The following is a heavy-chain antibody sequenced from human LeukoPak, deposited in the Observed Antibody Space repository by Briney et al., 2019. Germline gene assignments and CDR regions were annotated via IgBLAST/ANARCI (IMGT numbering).Heavy chain of an antibody. V-gene: IGHV3-53*01. D-gene: IGHD3-22*01. J-gene: IGHJ3*02. CDR2: IYSPGGT. CDR1: GFTDSRHY. Sequence: PGGSLRLSCAASGFTDSRHYMSWVRQAPGKGLEWVSIIYSPGGTYYADSVKGRFTISRDNSKNTIYLQMNSLRVDDTAVYYCARAPFSADSSATPPAFDIWGHGTMVTVSS. CDR3: ARAPFSADSSATPPAFDI.